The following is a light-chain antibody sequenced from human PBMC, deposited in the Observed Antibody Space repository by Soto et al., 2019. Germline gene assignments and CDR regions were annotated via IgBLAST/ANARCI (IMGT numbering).Light chain of an antibody. CDR2: AAS. CDR1: QGIRHY. CDR3: LQDYNYPLT. V-gene: IGKV1-6*01. J-gene: IGKJ4*01. Sequence: AIQMTQSPSSLSASVGDRVTITCRASQGIRHYLGWYQQKPGKAPKLLIYAASSLQSGVPSRFSGSGSGTDFTLTISSPQPEDFATYHCLQDYNYPLTFGGGTKVEIK.